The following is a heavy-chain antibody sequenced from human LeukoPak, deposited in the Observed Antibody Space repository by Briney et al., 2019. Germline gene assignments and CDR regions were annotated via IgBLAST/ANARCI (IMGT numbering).Heavy chain of an antibody. CDR2: IYYSGST. J-gene: IGHJ4*02. CDR1: GGSISSSSYY. Sequence: SETLSLTCTVSGGSISSSSYYWGWIRQPPGKGLEWIGSIYYSGSTYYNPSLKSRVTISVDTSKNQFSLKLSSVTAADTAVYYCASLPFNRGPDLNDYWGQGTLVTVSS. V-gene: IGHV4-39*01. CDR3: ASLPFNRGPDLNDY. D-gene: IGHD7-27*01.